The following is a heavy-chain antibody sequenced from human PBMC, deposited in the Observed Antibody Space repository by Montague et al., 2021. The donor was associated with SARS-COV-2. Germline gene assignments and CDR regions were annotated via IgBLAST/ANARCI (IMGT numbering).Heavy chain of an antibody. D-gene: IGHD5-12*01. Sequence: SETLSLTCTVSGASVRTYYWSWIRQSAGKKLEWMGRLYTSGSTYYNPSFKSRVTMSLVTSKNLFSLNLSSMTAADTAVYYCARDGADYSFAYYHEMDVWGQGIAVTVSS. J-gene: IGHJ6*02. V-gene: IGHV4-4*07. CDR3: ARDGADYSFAYYHEMDV. CDR1: GASVRTYY. CDR2: LYTSGST.